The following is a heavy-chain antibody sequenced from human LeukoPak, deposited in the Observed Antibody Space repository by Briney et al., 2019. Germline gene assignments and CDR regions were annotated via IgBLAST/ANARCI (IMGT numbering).Heavy chain of an antibody. V-gene: IGHV3-23*01. D-gene: IGHD3-22*01. CDR3: ARSPYYYDSSGYYYAHSGAFDI. Sequence: GGSLRLSCAASGFTFSSYAMSWVRQAPGKGLEWVSAISGSGGSTYYADSVKGRFTISRDNSKNTLYLQMNSLRAEDTAVYYCARSPYYYDSSGYYYAHSGAFDIWGQGTMVTVSS. CDR1: GFTFSSYA. CDR2: ISGSGGST. J-gene: IGHJ3*02.